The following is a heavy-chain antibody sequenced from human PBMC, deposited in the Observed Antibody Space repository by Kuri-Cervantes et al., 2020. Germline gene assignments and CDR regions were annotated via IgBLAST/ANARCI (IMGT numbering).Heavy chain of an antibody. CDR1: GFTFSNAW. Sequence: GESLKISCAASGFTFSNAWMSWVRQAPGKGLEWVGRIKSKTDGGTTDYAAPVKGRFTISRDDSKNTLYLQMNSLRAEDTAVYYCARVFRSYGFDIWGQGTMVTVSS. CDR2: IKSKTDGGTT. V-gene: IGHV3-15*01. CDR3: ARVFRSYGFDI. J-gene: IGHJ3*02. D-gene: IGHD3-10*01.